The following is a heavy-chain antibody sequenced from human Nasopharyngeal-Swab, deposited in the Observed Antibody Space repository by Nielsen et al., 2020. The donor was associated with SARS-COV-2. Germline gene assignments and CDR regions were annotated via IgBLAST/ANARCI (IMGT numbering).Heavy chain of an antibody. CDR2: IRSKADNYAT. Sequence: GESLKISCAASGFTFSGSTMHWVRQASGKGLEWVGRIRSKADNYATAYAASVKGRFIISRDDSKNTAYLQMNSLKTEDTAVYYCARVNPVSGSYYDAFDIWCQGTMVTVSS. J-gene: IGHJ3*02. CDR3: ARVNPVSGSYYDAFDI. D-gene: IGHD1-26*01. CDR1: GFTFSGST. V-gene: IGHV3-73*01.